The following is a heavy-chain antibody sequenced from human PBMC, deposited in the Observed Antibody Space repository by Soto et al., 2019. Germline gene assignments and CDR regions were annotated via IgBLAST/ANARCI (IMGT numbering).Heavy chain of an antibody. CDR1: GFTVSSNY. CDR2: IYTGGST. CDR3: ETDHDNSGWYLRY. Sequence: SGGSLRLSCAASGFTVSSNYMSWVRQAPGKGLEWVSVIYTGGSTYYADSVKGRFTISRGNSKNTLYLQMNSLSAEDKAVSYCETDHDNSGWYLRYWGQGTLVTVSS. V-gene: IGHV3-53*01. J-gene: IGHJ4*02. D-gene: IGHD6-19*01.